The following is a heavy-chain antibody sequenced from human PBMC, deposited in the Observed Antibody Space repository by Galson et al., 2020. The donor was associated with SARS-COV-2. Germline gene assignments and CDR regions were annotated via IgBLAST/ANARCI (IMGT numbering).Heavy chain of an antibody. CDR2: INTHTGNP. Sequence: ASVQVSCKASGFTFPTYAMNWVRQAPGRGLEWMGWINTHTGNPAYAQGLTGRIVFSLDTSVSTAYLQNSSLKAEDTAVYYCARVRYYYGMDVWGQGTTVTVSS. J-gene: IGHJ6*02. CDR1: GFTFPTYA. V-gene: IGHV7-4-1*02. CDR3: ARVRYYYGMDV. D-gene: IGHD4-17*01.